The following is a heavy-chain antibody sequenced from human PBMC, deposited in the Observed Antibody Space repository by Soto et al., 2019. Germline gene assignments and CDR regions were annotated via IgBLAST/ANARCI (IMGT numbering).Heavy chain of an antibody. CDR1: GGSISSSSYY. CDR3: VRVGGDRIQLWPLHYFDY. Sequence: QLQLQESGPGLVKPSETLSLTCTVSGGSISSSSYYWGWIRQPPGKGMESTGSIYYSGRTYYNPSLKSRVTTPEHTSKNQFSLKLSSVTAADTAGYYCVRVGGDRIQLWPLHYFDYWGQGTLVTVSS. CDR2: IYYSGRT. J-gene: IGHJ4*02. V-gene: IGHV4-39*01. D-gene: IGHD5-18*01.